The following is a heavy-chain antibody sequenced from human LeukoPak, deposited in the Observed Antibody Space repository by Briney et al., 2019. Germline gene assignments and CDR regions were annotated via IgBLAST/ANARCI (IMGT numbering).Heavy chain of an antibody. V-gene: IGHV1-2*02. J-gene: IGHJ4*02. CDR1: GYTFIGYY. D-gene: IGHD3-22*01. CDR3: ARGMHYYDSSFDY. CDR2: INPNSGGT. Sequence: ASVKVSCKASGYTFIGYYMHWVRQAPGQGLEWMGWINPNSGGTNYAQKFQGRVTMTRDTSISTAYMELSRLRSDDTAVYYCARGMHYYDSSFDYWGQGTLVTVSS.